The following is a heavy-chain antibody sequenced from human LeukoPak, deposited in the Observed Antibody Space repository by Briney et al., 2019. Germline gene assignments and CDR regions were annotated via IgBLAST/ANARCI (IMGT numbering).Heavy chain of an antibody. CDR1: GFPFSTSW. D-gene: IGHD6-13*01. Sequence: PGGSLRLSCAASGFPFSTSWVHWVRQAPGKGLEWVSVIYSGGSTYYQDSVKGRFTISRDNSKNTLYLQMNSLRAEDTAVYYCARNPGYSSSWLREYYFDYWGQGTLVTVSS. J-gene: IGHJ4*02. CDR2: IYSGGST. V-gene: IGHV3-66*01. CDR3: ARNPGYSSSWLREYYFDY.